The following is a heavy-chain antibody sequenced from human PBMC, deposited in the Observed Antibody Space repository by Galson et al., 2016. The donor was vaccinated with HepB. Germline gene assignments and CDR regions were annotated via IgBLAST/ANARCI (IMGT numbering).Heavy chain of an antibody. D-gene: IGHD3-10*01. J-gene: IGHJ6*02. CDR1: GYSFTNYW. CDR3: ARRGLLCITSSGPNDFYYGMDV. Sequence: QSGAEVTKPGESLKISCEASGYSFTNYWIGWVRQMPGKGLEWMGMIHPGDSDARYSPSFQGQVNISADKSINTAYLQWSSLKASDTAIYYCARRGLLCITSSGPNDFYYGMDVWGQGTTVAVSS. CDR2: IHPGDSDA. V-gene: IGHV5-51*01.